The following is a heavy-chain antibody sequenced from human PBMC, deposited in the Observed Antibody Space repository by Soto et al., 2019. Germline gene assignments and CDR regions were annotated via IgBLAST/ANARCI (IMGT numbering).Heavy chain of an antibody. D-gene: IGHD4-17*01. CDR2: ITPFKDDT. CDR3: ARTDKGDYVPPLDN. CDR1: GYAFTMYG. Sequence: QIHLVQSGAEVKKPGASVKVSCKTSGYAFTMYGISWVRQAPGQGLEWMGWITPFKDDTNYAQNLPGGVPMTTNTSTNTGYLELRSLTSDDTAVYYCARTDKGDYVPPLDNWGQGTLVTVSS. V-gene: IGHV1-18*01. J-gene: IGHJ4*02.